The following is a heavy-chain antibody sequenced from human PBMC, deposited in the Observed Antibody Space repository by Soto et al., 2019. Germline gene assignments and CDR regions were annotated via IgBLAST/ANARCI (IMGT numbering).Heavy chain of an antibody. CDR2: ISYDGSNK. CDR1: GFTFSSYG. Sequence: QVQLVESGGGVVQPGRSLRLSCAASGFTFSSYGMHWVRQAPGKGLEWVAVISYDGSNKYYADSVKGRFTISRDNSKNPLYLQMNSLRAEDTAVYYCAKGSLLAPKLVGATTLDYWGQGTLVTVSS. CDR3: AKGSLLAPKLVGATTLDY. V-gene: IGHV3-30*18. J-gene: IGHJ4*02. D-gene: IGHD1-26*01.